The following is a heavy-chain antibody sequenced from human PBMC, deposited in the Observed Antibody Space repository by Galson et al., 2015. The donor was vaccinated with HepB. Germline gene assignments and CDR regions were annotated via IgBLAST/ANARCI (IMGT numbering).Heavy chain of an antibody. CDR2: ISYDGSNK. D-gene: IGHD2-15*01. Sequence: SLRLSCAASGFTFSDYGMHWVRQAPGKGLEWVAVISYDGSNKYYADSVKGRFTSSRDNSRNTVYLQMDSLRPEDTAVYYCAKVAGDLLIYYYAMDVWGQGTTVTVSS. V-gene: IGHV3-30*18. CDR1: GFTFSDYG. J-gene: IGHJ6*02. CDR3: AKVAGDLLIYYYAMDV.